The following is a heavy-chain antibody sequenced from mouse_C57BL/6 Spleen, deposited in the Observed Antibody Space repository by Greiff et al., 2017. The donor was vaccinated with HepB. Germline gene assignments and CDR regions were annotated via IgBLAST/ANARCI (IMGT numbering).Heavy chain of an antibody. J-gene: IGHJ3*01. D-gene: IGHD4-1*02. CDR3: ASQSNWGGGTWFAD. Sequence: QVQLQQPGAELVRPGSSVKLSCKASGYTFTSYWMHWVKQRPIQGLEWIGNIDPSDSETHYNQKFKDKATLTVDKSSSTAYMQLSSLTSEDSAVYDSASQSNWGGGTWFADWGQGTLVTVSA. V-gene: IGHV1-52*01. CDR2: IDPSDSET. CDR1: GYTFTSYW.